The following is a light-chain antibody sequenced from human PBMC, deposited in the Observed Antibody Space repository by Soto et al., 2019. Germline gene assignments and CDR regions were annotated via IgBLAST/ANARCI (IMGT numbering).Light chain of an antibody. V-gene: IGKV1-5*03. CDR2: KAS. Sequence: DLQMSQSPSTLSASIGDRVIITCRASQSISDWLAWYQQKPGKAPNLLIYKASSLESGVPSRFGGSGSGTEFTLTISNLQPDDFATYYCQQYKSYSQFTFGPGTKVDI. CDR3: QQYKSYSQFT. J-gene: IGKJ3*01. CDR1: QSISDW.